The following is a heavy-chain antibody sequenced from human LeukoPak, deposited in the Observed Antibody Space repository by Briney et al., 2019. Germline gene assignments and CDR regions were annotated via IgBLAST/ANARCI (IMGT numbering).Heavy chain of an antibody. Sequence: PGGSLRLPCAASGFTFNDYGMSWVRQGPGKGLEWVSGINWNDGTTGYADSVRGRFTISRDNAKNSLYLQMSSLRAEDTALYYCARDKHYYDSSNYVWGQGTLVTVSS. CDR3: ARDKHYYDSSNYV. CDR1: GFTFNDYG. J-gene: IGHJ4*02. D-gene: IGHD3-22*01. CDR2: INWNDGTT. V-gene: IGHV3-20*04.